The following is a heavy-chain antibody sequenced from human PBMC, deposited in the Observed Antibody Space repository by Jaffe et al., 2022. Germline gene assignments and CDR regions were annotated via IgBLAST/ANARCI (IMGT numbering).Heavy chain of an antibody. Sequence: EVQLVESGGGLVQPGGSLRLSCAASGFTFSNYWMTWVRQAPGKGLEWVANIKPDGSDKYCVDSVRGRFTISRDNAKNSLYLQMNSLRVDDTAMYYCATGGGAPASWGQGTLVTVSS. J-gene: IGHJ5*02. D-gene: IGHD2-15*01. CDR3: ATGGGAPAS. CDR2: IKPDGSDK. V-gene: IGHV3-7*05. CDR1: GFTFSNYW.